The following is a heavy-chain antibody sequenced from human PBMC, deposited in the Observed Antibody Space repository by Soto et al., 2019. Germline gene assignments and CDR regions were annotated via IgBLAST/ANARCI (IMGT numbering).Heavy chain of an antibody. CDR1: GFTFINYA. D-gene: IGHD3-10*01. CDR3: VKKSISTVLNPFYWHFDL. V-gene: IGHV3-23*01. CDR2: TSGGGDVA. Sequence: EEQLLESGGGLVQPGGSLRLSCAASGFTFINYAMNWVRQAPGKGLEWVSGTSGGGDVAFYADSVKGRFTISRDNNKNPLELQMNSLRVEDTALYYCVKKSISTVLNPFYWHFDLWGRGILVPVSS. J-gene: IGHJ2*01.